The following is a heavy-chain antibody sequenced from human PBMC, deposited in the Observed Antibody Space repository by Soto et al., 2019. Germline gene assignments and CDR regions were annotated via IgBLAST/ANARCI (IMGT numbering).Heavy chain of an antibody. CDR3: AAFATTGDAFDV. CDR2: IVVGSGNT. Sequence: ASVKVSCKASGFTFTRSAVQWVRQARGQRPEWIGWIVVGSGNTNCAQKFQERVTITRDMSTSTAYMELSSLRSEDTAVYYCAAFATTGDAFDVWGQGTMVTVSS. V-gene: IGHV1-58*01. CDR1: GFTFTRSA. D-gene: IGHD4-17*01. J-gene: IGHJ3*01.